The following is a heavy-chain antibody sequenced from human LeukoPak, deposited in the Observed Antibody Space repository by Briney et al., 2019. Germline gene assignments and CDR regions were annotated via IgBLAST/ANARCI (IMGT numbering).Heavy chain of an antibody. CDR3: ARSLFFRARDGIQDI. CDR1: GYRFTSYW. J-gene: IGHJ3*02. CDR2: IYPDDSDT. Sequence: GESLKISCQGSGYRFTSYWIGWVRQTPGKGLEWMGIIYPDDSDTKYRPSFQGQVTISADKSISTVYLQWSSLQASDTAMYYCARSLFFRARDGIQDIWGQGTMVTVSS. V-gene: IGHV5-51*01. D-gene: IGHD5-24*01.